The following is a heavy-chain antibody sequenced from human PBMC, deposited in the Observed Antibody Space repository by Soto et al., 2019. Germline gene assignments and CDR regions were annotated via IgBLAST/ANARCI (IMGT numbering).Heavy chain of an antibody. CDR1: GFPFSSYS. V-gene: IGHV3-21*01. Sequence: GGSLRLSCAASGFPFSSYSMNWVRQAPGKGLEWVSSISSSSSYIYYADSVKVRFTISRDNAKNSLYLQMNSLRAEDTAVYYCARDHYYDSSGYLSDYWGQGTLVTVSS. CDR2: ISSSSSYI. CDR3: ARDHYYDSSGYLSDY. J-gene: IGHJ4*02. D-gene: IGHD3-22*01.